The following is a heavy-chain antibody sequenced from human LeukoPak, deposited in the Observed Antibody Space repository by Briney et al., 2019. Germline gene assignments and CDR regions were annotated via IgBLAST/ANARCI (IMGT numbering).Heavy chain of an antibody. D-gene: IGHD5-24*01. CDR2: ISTSSTYI. Sequence: GGSLRLSCAASGFTFSNYNMDWVRHTPGKGLEWISSISTSSTYIYYADSVKGRFTISRDDAKNSLHLQMNSLRAEDTAVYYCARGSATSGFDIWGQGTMVTVSS. CDR1: GFTFSNYN. V-gene: IGHV3-21*01. J-gene: IGHJ3*02. CDR3: ARGSATSGFDI.